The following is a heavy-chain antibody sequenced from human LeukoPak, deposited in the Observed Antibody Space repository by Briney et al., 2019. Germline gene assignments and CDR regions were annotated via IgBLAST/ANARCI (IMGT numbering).Heavy chain of an antibody. CDR1: GYYISSGNY. V-gene: IGHV4-38-2*02. D-gene: IGHD2-2*01. Sequence: SETLSLTCSVPGYYISSGNYWGWIRLPPGKGLQWIGSIYHSGSTYYNPSLKSRVTISVDTSKNQFSLKLSSVTAADTGVYYCAKGYCRGNSCYDDRGAFDYWGQGTLVTVSS. CDR3: AKGYCRGNSCYDDRGAFDY. CDR2: IYHSGST. J-gene: IGHJ4*02.